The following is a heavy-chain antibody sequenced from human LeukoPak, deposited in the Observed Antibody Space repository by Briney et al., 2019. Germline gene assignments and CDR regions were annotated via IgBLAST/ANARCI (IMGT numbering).Heavy chain of an antibody. D-gene: IGHD3-22*01. CDR3: ASIRITMIVVVT. V-gene: IGHV4-59*01. J-gene: IGHJ4*02. CDR2: IYYSGST. Sequence: SETLSLTCTVSGGSISSYYWTWIRQPPGKGLEWIGYIYYSGSTNYNPSLKSRVTISVDTSKNQFSLKLTSVTAADTAVYYCASIRITMIVVVTGGQGTLVTVSS. CDR1: GGSISSYY.